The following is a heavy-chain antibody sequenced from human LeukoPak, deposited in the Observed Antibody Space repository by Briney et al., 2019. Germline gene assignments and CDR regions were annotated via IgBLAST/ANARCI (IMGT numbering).Heavy chain of an antibody. CDR2: IDGNAGDT. J-gene: IGHJ4*02. CDR3: VREDWGSGTIIDY. Sequence: EASVKVSCTASGFTLTMHHISWVRQAPGQGLGWMGWIDGNAGDTIYAQRFQGRVTMTRDTSTTTAYMELRSLRLDDTAVYYCVREDWGSGTIIDYWGQGTLVTVSS. CDR1: GFTLTMHH. V-gene: IGHV1-18*01. D-gene: IGHD1-14*01.